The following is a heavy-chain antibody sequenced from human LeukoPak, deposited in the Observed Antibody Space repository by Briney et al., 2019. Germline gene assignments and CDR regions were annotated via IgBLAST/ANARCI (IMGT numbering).Heavy chain of an antibody. V-gene: IGHV3-30*04. CDR1: GFTFSSYA. CDR2: ISYDGSNK. D-gene: IGHD1-26*01. CDR3: ARDQWELPDY. Sequence: PGGGLRLSCAASGFTFSSYAMHWVRQAPGKGLEWVAVISYDGSNKYYADSVKGRFTISRDNSKNTLYLQMNSLRAEDTAVYYCARDQWELPDYWGQGTLVTVSS. J-gene: IGHJ4*02.